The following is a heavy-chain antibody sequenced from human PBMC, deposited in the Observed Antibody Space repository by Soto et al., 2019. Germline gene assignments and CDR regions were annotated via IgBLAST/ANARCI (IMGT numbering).Heavy chain of an antibody. CDR3: ARVGWGYCSSTSCYALDY. J-gene: IGHJ4*02. CDR2: IIPIFGTA. D-gene: IGHD2-2*01. CDR1: GGTFSSYA. Sequence: QVQLVQSGAEVKKPGSSVKVSCKASGGTFSSYAISWVRQAPGQGLEWMGGIIPIFGTANYAQKFQGRVTITADESTSTAYMELSSLRSEDTAVYYCARVGWGYCSSTSCYALDYWGQGTLVTVSS. V-gene: IGHV1-69*01.